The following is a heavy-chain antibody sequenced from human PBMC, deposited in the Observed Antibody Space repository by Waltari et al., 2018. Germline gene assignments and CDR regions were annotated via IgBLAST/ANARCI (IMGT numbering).Heavy chain of an antibody. Sequence: QVQLVQSGAEVKQPGSPMKVSCKASGDTFRRYAISWVRQAPGQGLEWMGGIIPLFGTTNYAKEFQGRATMTADEPTSRAYVELRSLKSEDTAVYFCARSYYYDRRANYPSLGAFDSWGQGTLVTVAS. CDR3: ARSYYYDRRANYPSLGAFDS. J-gene: IGHJ4*02. V-gene: IGHV1-69*12. D-gene: IGHD3-22*01. CDR1: GDTFRRYA. CDR2: IIPLFGTT.